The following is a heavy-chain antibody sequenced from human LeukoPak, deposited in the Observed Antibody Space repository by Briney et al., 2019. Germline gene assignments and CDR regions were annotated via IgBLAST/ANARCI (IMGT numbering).Heavy chain of an antibody. Sequence: SETLSLTCTVSGDSISSGTYYWSWVRQPAGKGLEWIGRIYTSGSTDYNPSLKTQVTISEDTSNNQFSLKLSSVTAADTAVYYCARDLRYFDLWGRGTLVTVSS. CDR1: GDSISSGTYY. V-gene: IGHV4-61*02. CDR2: IYTSGST. J-gene: IGHJ2*01. CDR3: ARDLRYFDL.